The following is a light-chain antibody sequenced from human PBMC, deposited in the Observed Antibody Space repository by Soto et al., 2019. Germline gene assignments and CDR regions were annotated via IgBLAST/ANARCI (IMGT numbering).Light chain of an antibody. Sequence: EIVLTQSPGTLSLSPGERATLSCRASQSVSSSYLAWYQQKPGQAPRLLIYGASSRATGIPDRFSGSGSGTDFPLTISRMEPEDFAVYYCQQYGSFPLTFGGGTKVEIK. CDR2: GAS. J-gene: IGKJ4*01. CDR3: QQYGSFPLT. V-gene: IGKV3-20*01. CDR1: QSVSSSY.